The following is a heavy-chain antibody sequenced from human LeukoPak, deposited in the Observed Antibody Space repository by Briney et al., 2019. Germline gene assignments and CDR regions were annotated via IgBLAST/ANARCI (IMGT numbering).Heavy chain of an antibody. CDR3: AKVDYYDSSGNYPNWFDP. J-gene: IGHJ5*02. V-gene: IGHV3-23*01. Sequence: GGSLRLSCAASGFTFSSYSMDWVRQAPGKGLEWVSTISDSGGSTYYADSLKGRFTISRDNYKNTLYLQMNSLRAEDTAVYYCAKVDYYDSSGNYPNWFDPWGQGTLVTVSS. CDR1: GFTFSSYS. D-gene: IGHD3-22*01. CDR2: ISDSGGST.